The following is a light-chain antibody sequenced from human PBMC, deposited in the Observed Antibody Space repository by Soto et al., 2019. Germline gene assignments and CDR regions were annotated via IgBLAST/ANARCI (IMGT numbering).Light chain of an antibody. CDR3: SSYAGSKTV. CDR1: SSDIGNYIS. CDR2: EVS. V-gene: IGLV2-8*01. J-gene: IGLJ1*01. Sequence: QSALTQPPSASGSPGQSVTISCTGTSSDIGNYISVSWYQQHPGKAPKLIIYEVSGWTSGVPDRFSGSKSGNTASLTISGLQADYEADYYCSSYAGSKTVFGTGTKLTVL.